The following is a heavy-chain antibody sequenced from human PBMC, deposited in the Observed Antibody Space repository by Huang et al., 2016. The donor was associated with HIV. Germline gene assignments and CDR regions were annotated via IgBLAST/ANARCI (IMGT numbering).Heavy chain of an antibody. D-gene: IGHD3-3*01. CDR1: NYNFGSHG. CDR2: SSGYNGDT. CDR3: ARSGFGVVITTTLDYYYMDV. V-gene: IGHV1-18*01. Sequence: QVQLVQSGAEVKKPGASVKVSCEASNYNFGSHGISWVGQAPGQGLEWMVWSSGYNGDTKYAQKFQGRVTMTRETSTRTAYMELTSLRFDDTAVYYCARSGFGVVITTTLDYYYMDVWGTGTTVTVSS. J-gene: IGHJ6*03.